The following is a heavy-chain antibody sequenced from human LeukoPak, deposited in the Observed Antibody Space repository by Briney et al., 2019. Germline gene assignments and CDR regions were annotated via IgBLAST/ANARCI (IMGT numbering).Heavy chain of an antibody. CDR2: IYHSGGT. Sequence: PSETLSLTCAVSGVSISSGTSSWSWIRQPPGKGLEWIGYIYHSGGTYYNPSLKSRVTISVDTSKNQFSLKLTSVTAADTAVYHCARGQGLYCSSANCYVYYFDSWGQGTLVTVSS. CDR1: GVSISSGTSS. D-gene: IGHD2-2*01. CDR3: ARGQGLYCSSANCYVYYFDS. V-gene: IGHV4-30-2*01. J-gene: IGHJ4*02.